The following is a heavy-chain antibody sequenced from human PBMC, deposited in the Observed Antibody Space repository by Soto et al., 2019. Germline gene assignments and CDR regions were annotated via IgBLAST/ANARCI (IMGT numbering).Heavy chain of an antibody. V-gene: IGHV1-2*02. D-gene: IGHD2-15*01. Sequence: ASVKVSCKAFGYTFTGYYVHWVRQAPGQGLEWMGWINPNTGGTNSAQKFQGRLTVTRDTSISTAYMELSRLTSDDTAMYYCARAGSRGSRRTPTYYGLDVWGQGTTVTVSS. CDR3: ARAGSRGSRRTPTYYGLDV. CDR2: INPNTGGT. CDR1: GYTFTGYY. J-gene: IGHJ6*02.